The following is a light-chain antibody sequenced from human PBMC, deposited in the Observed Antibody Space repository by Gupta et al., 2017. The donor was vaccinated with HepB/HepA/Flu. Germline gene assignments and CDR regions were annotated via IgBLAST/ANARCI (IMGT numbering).Light chain of an antibody. CDR1: SAKIGSNT. CDR3: AAWDDSLNGPV. J-gene: IGLJ3*02. Sequence: QSVLTQPPSASGTPAQRVTIASSGSSAKIGSNTVNWYQQIPGTAPKLLIYSNNQRPSGVPDRFSGSKSGTSASLAISGLQSEDEADYYCAAWDDSLNGPVFGGGTKLTVL. V-gene: IGLV1-44*01. CDR2: SNN.